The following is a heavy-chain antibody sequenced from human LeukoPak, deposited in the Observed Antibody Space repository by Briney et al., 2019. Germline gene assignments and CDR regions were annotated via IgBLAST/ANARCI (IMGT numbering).Heavy chain of an antibody. CDR3: ARWRTSNRSEFDY. V-gene: IGHV3-7*05. Sequence: PGGSLRLSSAASGFTFSRHWAAWLRQAPDKGLEWVANIKQDGSEIYYVDSVKGRFTISRDNAKNSLYLQMNSLRAEDTAVYFCARWRTSNRSEFDYWGQGTLVTVSS. J-gene: IGHJ4*02. CDR1: GFTFSRHW. CDR2: IKQDGSEI. D-gene: IGHD2-2*01.